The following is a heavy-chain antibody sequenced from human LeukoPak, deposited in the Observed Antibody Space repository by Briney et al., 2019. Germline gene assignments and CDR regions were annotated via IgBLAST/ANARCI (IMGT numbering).Heavy chain of an antibody. CDR1: GFTLSSYG. CDR3: AKDQEGTDSSGYYSEGDFDY. J-gene: IGHJ4*02. CDR2: IWQDGSNK. D-gene: IGHD3-22*01. V-gene: IGHV3-33*06. Sequence: GWSVTLSCAASGFTLSSYGMHRVSQAPGNAPEWAAVIWQDGSNKYYPDSVKRRFTISRNNSKNTVYLQMNSLSAEDTAVYYCAKDQEGTDSSGYYSEGDFDYWGQGTLVTVSS.